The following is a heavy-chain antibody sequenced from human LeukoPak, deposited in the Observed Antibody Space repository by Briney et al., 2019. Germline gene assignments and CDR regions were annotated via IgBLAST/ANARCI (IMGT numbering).Heavy chain of an antibody. CDR1: GGSISSGGYS. V-gene: IGHV4-30-2*01. Sequence: PSQTLSLTCAVSGGSISSGGYSWSWIRQPPGKGLEWIGYIYHSGSTYYNPSLKSRVTISVDRSKNQFSLKLSSVTAADTAVYYCARANPFYCSGGSCYFHDAFDIWGQGTMVTVSS. CDR3: ARANPFYCSGGSCYFHDAFDI. J-gene: IGHJ3*02. D-gene: IGHD2-15*01. CDR2: IYHSGST.